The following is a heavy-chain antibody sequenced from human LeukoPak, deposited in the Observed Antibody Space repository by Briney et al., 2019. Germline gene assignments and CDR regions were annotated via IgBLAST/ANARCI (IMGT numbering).Heavy chain of an antibody. V-gene: IGHV3-74*01. CDR3: ATFSGYYSFDY. D-gene: IGHD3-22*01. Sequence: GGSLRLSCAASGFTFTNYWMHWVRQAPGMGLVWVSRLPPDELGIIYADSVKGRFTVSRDNAKNTVYLQMNSLRAEDTAVYYCATFSGYYSFDYWGQGTLVTVSS. CDR1: GFTFTNYW. CDR2: LPPDELGI. J-gene: IGHJ4*02.